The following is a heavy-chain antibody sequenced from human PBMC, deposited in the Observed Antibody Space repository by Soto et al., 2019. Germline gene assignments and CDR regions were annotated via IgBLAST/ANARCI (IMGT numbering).Heavy chain of an antibody. J-gene: IGHJ6*02. CDR2: ISFDGSEE. Sequence: GGSLRLSCAGSGFVFTSYSMHWVRQAPGKGLEWVSIISFDGSEEYYADSVKGRFAISRDKSQNTVYLQMNSLRGDDTAVYYCAKEVGGIAAAGGMDVWGQGTTVTVSS. CDR1: GFVFTSYS. V-gene: IGHV3-30*09. D-gene: IGHD6-13*01. CDR3: AKEVGGIAAAGGMDV.